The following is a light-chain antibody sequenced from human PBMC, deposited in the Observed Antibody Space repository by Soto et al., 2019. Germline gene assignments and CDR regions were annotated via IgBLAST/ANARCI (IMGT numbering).Light chain of an antibody. V-gene: IGKV3-11*01. CDR1: QSVSSY. Sequence: IVVSQSQAKMSFFSGERATLSCRASQSVSSYLAWYQQKPGQAPRLLIYDASNRATGIPARFSGSGSGTDFTLTISSLEPEDFAVYYCQQRSNWPRTSGQGTKV. J-gene: IGKJ1*01. CDR2: DAS. CDR3: QQRSNWPRT.